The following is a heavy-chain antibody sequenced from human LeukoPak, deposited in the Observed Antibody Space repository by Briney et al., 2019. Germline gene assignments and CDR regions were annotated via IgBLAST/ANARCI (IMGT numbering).Heavy chain of an antibody. D-gene: IGHD5-18*01. V-gene: IGHV3-48*03. CDR2: ISSSGSTI. CDR1: GFTFSSYE. Sequence: GGSLRLSCAASGFTFSSYEMNWVRQAPGKGLEWVSYISSSGSTICYADSVKGRFTISRDNAKNSLYLQMNSLRAEDTAVYYCARDLTAGYYYYYGMDVWGQGTTVTVSS. J-gene: IGHJ6*02. CDR3: ARDLTAGYYYYYGMDV.